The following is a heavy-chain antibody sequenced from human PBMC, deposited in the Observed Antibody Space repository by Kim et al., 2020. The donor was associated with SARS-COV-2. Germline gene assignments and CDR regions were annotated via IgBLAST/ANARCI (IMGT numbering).Heavy chain of an antibody. V-gene: IGHV1-46*01. CDR3: ARERYTSSWYGMDV. Sequence: EQKFQGRVTMTRDTSTSTVYMDLSSLRSEDTAVYYCARERYTSSWYGMDVWGQGTTVTVSS. J-gene: IGHJ6*02. D-gene: IGHD6-13*01.